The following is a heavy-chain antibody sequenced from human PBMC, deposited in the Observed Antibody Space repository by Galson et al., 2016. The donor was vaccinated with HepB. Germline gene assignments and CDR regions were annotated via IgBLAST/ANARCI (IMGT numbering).Heavy chain of an antibody. CDR3: ARDGTFSVVEENSHFDY. D-gene: IGHD2-2*01. CDR2: ISYARNKN. Sequence: SLRLSCPASGFTFSASAMHWVSQAPGTGLEWVAVISYARNKNSYAVSVQGRFTFSRDNSKNTPYLQMNRLRVKDTAVYYCARDGTFSVVEENSHFDYWGQGTLGNVSS. V-gene: IGHV3-30*04. J-gene: IGHJ4*02. CDR1: GFTFSASA.